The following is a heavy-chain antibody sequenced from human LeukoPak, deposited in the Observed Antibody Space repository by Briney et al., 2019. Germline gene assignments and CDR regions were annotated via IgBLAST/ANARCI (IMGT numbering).Heavy chain of an antibody. Sequence: PGGSLRLSCAASGFTFSSYAMHWVRQAPGKGLEWVAVISYDGSNKYYADSVKGRSTISRDNSKNTLYLQMNSLRAEDTAVYYCARDLGTYYYGMDVWGQGTTVTVSS. CDR2: ISYDGSNK. CDR1: GFTFSSYA. D-gene: IGHD1-14*01. V-gene: IGHV3-30-3*01. CDR3: ARDLGTYYYGMDV. J-gene: IGHJ6*02.